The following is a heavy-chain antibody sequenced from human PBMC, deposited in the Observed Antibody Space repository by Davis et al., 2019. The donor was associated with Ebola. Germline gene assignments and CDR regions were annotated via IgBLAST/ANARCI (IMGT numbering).Heavy chain of an antibody. V-gene: IGHV1-69*05. CDR2: IIPIFGTA. Sequence: AASVKVSCKASGGTFSSYAISWVRQAPGQGLEWMGGIIPIFGTANYAQKLQGRVTMTTDTSTSTAYMELRSLRSDDTAVYYCAREYGDYGSLYYYGIDVWGQGTTVTVSS. D-gene: IGHD4-17*01. J-gene: IGHJ6*02. CDR3: AREYGDYGSLYYYGIDV. CDR1: GGTFSSYA.